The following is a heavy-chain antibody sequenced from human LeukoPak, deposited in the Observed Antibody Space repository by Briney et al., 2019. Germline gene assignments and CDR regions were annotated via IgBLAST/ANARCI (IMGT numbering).Heavy chain of an antibody. V-gene: IGHV3-30-3*01. J-gene: IGHJ6*02. D-gene: IGHD2-2*01. CDR1: GFTFSSYA. Sequence: GGSLRLSCAASGFTFSSYAMHWVRRAPGKGLEWVAVISYDGSNKYYADSVKGRFTISRDNSKNTLYLQMNSLRAEDTAVYYCARGPVVPAANYYYYYGMDVWGQGTTVTVSS. CDR2: ISYDGSNK. CDR3: ARGPVVPAANYYYYYGMDV.